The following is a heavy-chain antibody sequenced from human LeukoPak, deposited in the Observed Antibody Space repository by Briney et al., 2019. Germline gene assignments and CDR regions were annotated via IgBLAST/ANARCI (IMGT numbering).Heavy chain of an antibody. Sequence: QSGGSLRLSCAASGFTFDDYAMHWVRQAPGKGLEWVSGISWNSGSIGYADSVKGRFTISRDNAKNSLYLQMNSLRAEDMALYYCAKDIGAAAGRGPGFEHWGQGTLVTVSS. V-gene: IGHV3-9*03. CDR1: GFTFDDYA. D-gene: IGHD6-13*01. CDR3: AKDIGAAAGRGPGFEH. CDR2: ISWNSGSI. J-gene: IGHJ1*01.